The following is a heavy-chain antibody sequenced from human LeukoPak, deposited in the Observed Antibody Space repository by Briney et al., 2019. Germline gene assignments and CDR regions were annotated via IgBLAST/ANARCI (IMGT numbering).Heavy chain of an antibody. J-gene: IGHJ4*02. D-gene: IGHD4-17*01. V-gene: IGHV4-59*12. CDR1: GDSISDDY. CDR3: ARVNGDRPPYYFDY. Sequence: SETLSLTCTVSGDSISDDYWSWIRQPPGKGLKWIGYIYYSGSTNYNPSLKSRVTISVDRSKNQFSLKLSSVTAADTAVYYCARVNGDRPPYYFDYWGQGTLVTVSS. CDR2: IYYSGST.